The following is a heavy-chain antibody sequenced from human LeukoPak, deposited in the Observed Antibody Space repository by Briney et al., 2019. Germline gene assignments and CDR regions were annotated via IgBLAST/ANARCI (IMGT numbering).Heavy chain of an antibody. J-gene: IGHJ4*02. Sequence: SQTLSLTCTVSGGSISSGGYYWSWIRQPPGGGLEWIGYIYYSGSTYYHPSLKSRVTISLDTSKNQFSLKLSSVTAADTAVYYCARVTTVTTSFHFDYWGQGTLVTVSS. CDR2: IYYSGST. V-gene: IGHV4-30-4*01. CDR1: GGSISSGGYY. CDR3: ARVTTVTTSFHFDY. D-gene: IGHD4-17*01.